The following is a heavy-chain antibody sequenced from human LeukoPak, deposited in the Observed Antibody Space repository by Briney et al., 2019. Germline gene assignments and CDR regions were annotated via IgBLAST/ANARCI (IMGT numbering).Heavy chain of an antibody. V-gene: IGHV1-2*02. CDR2: SNPNTGGT. CDR1: GYTFREYY. D-gene: IGHD6-19*01. J-gene: IGHJ4*02. CDR3: ADEETGWTYFDY. Sequence: ASVTVSCKASGYTFREYYLHWVRQVPGQGLEYIGWSNPNTGGTNYAQKFQGRVALTRDTSISTAYMELSRLTSEDTAVYYCADEETGWTYFDYWGQGTLVTVSS.